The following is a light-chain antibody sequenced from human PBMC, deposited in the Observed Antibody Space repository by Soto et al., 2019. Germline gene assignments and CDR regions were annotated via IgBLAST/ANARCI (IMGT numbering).Light chain of an antibody. J-gene: IGKJ1*01. CDR3: QQYGSSGT. CDR1: QSVGSY. V-gene: IGKV3-20*01. CDR2: GAS. Sequence: EIVLTQSPATLSLSPWERATLSCSAIQSVGSYLAWYQQKPVEAPRLVIHGASNRATGIPDRFSGSGSGTDFTLTISRLEPEDFAVYYCQQYGSSGTFGQGTKVDIK.